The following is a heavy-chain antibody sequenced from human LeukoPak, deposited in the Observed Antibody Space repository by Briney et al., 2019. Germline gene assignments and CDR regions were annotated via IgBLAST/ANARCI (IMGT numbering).Heavy chain of an antibody. V-gene: IGHV3-74*01. J-gene: IGHJ4*02. Sequence: GGSLRLSCAASGFTFSSYWMHWVRQAPGKGLVWVSRISTDGSTTAYADSVKGRFTISRDSTKNTLYLQMNSLRAEDTAVYYCARDQDDYGGNSPLGYWGQGTLVTVSS. D-gene: IGHD4-23*01. CDR3: ARDQDDYGGNSPLGY. CDR2: ISTDGSTT. CDR1: GFTFSSYW.